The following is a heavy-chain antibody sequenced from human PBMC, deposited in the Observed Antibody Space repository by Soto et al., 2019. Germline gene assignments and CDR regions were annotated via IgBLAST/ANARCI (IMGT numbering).Heavy chain of an antibody. D-gene: IGHD5-18*01. CDR3: KIDRVDTDMVPYAMAV. CDR1: GYSLTSYY. V-gene: IGHV1-46*01. CDR2: INPSFGST. Sequence: ASVKVSCKASGYSLTSYYMHWVRQAPGQGLAWLGLINPSFGSTSYAQKLQGRITMTRDTSTSTVYMELSSLRSEDTAVYYCKIDRVDTDMVPYAMAVWGQGTTVTVS. J-gene: IGHJ6*02.